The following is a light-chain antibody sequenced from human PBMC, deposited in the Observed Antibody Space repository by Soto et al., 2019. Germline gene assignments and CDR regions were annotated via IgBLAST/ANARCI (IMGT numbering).Light chain of an antibody. CDR1: QAITNN. CDR2: EES. CDR3: QQVKSHPRT. V-gene: IGKV1-9*01. J-gene: IGKJ4*01. Sequence: DIHLTQSPSSLSASVGDRVTITCRASQAITNNLAWYQQKPGNPPRLLIYEESTLHSGVPSRFSGRKVGTQFILTIDSLQPEDFATYYCQQVKSHPRTVGGGTKVDIK.